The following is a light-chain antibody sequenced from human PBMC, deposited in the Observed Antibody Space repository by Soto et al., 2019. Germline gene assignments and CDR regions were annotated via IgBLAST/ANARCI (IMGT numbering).Light chain of an antibody. CDR1: QSISSW. CDR3: QQYNSYSLT. CDR2: KAS. V-gene: IGKV1-5*03. Sequence: DIQMTQSPSTLSATVGDRVTITCRASQSISSWLAWYQQKPGKAPKLLIYKASSLESGVPSRFSGSGSGTEFTLTISSLQPDDFATYYCQQYNSYSLTFGGGTKVEIK. J-gene: IGKJ4*01.